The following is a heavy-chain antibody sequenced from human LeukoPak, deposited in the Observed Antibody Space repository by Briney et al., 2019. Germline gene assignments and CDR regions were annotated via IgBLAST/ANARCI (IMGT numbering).Heavy chain of an antibody. CDR2: IWYDGSNK. CDR3: AREELGWFGDPSAPDY. Sequence: PGGSLRLSCAASGFTFSSYSMHWVRQAPGKGLEWVAVIWYDGSNKYYADSVKGRFTISRDNSKNTLYLQMNSLRAEDTAVYYCAREELGWFGDPSAPDYWGQGTQVTVSS. V-gene: IGHV3-33*01. D-gene: IGHD3-10*01. CDR1: GFTFSSYS. J-gene: IGHJ4*02.